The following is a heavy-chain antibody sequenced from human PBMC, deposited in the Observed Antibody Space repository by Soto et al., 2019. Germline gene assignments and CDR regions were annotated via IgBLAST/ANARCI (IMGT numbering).Heavy chain of an antibody. Sequence: QVQLQESGPGLVKPSETLSLTCTVSGGSISSYYWSWIRQPPGKGLEWIGYIYYSGSTNYNPSLKSRVTISVDTSKNQFSLKLSYVTAADTAVYYCARTEGYCSGGSCLYYYMDVWGKGTTVTVSS. CDR3: ARTEGYCSGGSCLYYYMDV. CDR2: IYYSGST. J-gene: IGHJ6*03. V-gene: IGHV4-59*01. CDR1: GGSISSYY. D-gene: IGHD2-15*01.